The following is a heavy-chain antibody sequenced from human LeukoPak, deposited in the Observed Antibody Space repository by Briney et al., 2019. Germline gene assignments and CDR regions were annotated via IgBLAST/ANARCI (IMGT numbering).Heavy chain of an antibody. D-gene: IGHD3-16*01. CDR1: GGSISSGGYS. CDR2: INHSGST. J-gene: IGHJ6*04. V-gene: IGHV4-30-2*01. CDR3: ARHPLRRSSDV. Sequence: PSQTLSLTCAVSGGSISSGGYSWSWIRQPPGKGLEWIGYINHSGSTNYNPSLKSRVTISVDTSKNQFSLKLSSVTAADTAVYYCARHPLRRSSDVWGKGTTVTVSS.